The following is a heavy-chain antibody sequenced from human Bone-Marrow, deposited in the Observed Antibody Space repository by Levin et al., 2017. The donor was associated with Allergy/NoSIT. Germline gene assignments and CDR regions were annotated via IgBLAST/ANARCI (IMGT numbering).Heavy chain of an antibody. J-gene: IGHJ4*02. CDR2: ISSSSSTI. CDR1: GFTFSSYS. V-gene: IGHV3-48*04. CDR3: ARGVLWSGYYNGKPNYFDY. D-gene: IGHD3-3*01. Sequence: GGSLRLSCAASGFTFSSYSMNWVRQAPGKGLEWVSYISSSSSTIYYADSVKGRFTISRDNAKNSLYLQMNSLRAEDTAVYYCARGVLWSGYYNGKPNYFDYWGQGTLVTVSS.